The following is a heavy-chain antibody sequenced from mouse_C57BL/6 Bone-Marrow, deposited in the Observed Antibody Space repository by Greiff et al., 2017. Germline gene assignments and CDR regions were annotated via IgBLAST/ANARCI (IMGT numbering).Heavy chain of an antibody. D-gene: IGHD2-4*01. V-gene: IGHV14-4*01. CDR1: GFNIKDDY. J-gene: IGHJ3*01. Sequence: EVKLQESGAELVRPGASVKLSCTASGFNIKDDYMHWVQQRPEQGLEWIGWIDPENGDTEYASKFQGKATITADTSSNTAYLQLSSLTSEDTAVYYCTTSYYDYDVGFAYWGQGTLVTVSA. CDR2: IDPENGDT. CDR3: TTSYYDYDVGFAY.